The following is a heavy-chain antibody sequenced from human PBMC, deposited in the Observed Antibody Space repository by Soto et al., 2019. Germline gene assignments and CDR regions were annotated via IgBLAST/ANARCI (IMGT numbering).Heavy chain of an antibody. D-gene: IGHD2-2*01. V-gene: IGHV3-23*01. CDR2: ISGSGGST. Sequence: LRLSCAASGFTFSNYPMTWVRQAPGKGLEWVSSISGSGGSTYYPDSVKGRFTISRDNSKNTFFLHMNSLRAEDTAVYYCAKEQAHSQADTSSIFDYWGQGTLVTVSS. J-gene: IGHJ4*02. CDR3: AKEQAHSQADTSSIFDY. CDR1: GFTFSNYP.